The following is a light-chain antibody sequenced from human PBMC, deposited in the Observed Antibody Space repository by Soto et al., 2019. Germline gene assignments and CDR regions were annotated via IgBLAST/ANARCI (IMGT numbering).Light chain of an antibody. CDR1: QSVSSSY. CDR3: QQYGTGGFT. J-gene: IGKJ3*01. CDR2: GAS. V-gene: IGKV3-20*01. Sequence: EIVLTQSPGTLSLCPGERATLSCRASQSVSSSYLAWYQQKPGQAPRLLIYGASSRATGIPDRFSGSGSGTDFTLTISRLEPEDFAVYYCQQYGTGGFTFGPGTKVDIK.